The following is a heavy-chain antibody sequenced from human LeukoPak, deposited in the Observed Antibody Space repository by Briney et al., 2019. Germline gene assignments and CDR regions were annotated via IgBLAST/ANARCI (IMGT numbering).Heavy chain of an antibody. CDR3: ARGELAVAGLAGVDY. J-gene: IGHJ4*02. CDR2: IIPILGIA. V-gene: IGHV1-69*04. Sequence: SVKVSCKASGGTFSSYAISWVRQAPGQGLEWLGRIIPILGIANYAQKFQGRVTITADKSTSTAYMELSSLRSEDTAVYYCARGELAVAGLAGVDYWGQGTLVTVSS. CDR1: GGTFSSYA. D-gene: IGHD6-19*01.